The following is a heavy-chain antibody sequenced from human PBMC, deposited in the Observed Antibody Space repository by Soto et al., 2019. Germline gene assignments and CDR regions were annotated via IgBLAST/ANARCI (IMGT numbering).Heavy chain of an antibody. CDR3: ARLLYYDILTGSYYYYGMDV. V-gene: IGHV5-10-1*01. CDR1: GYSFTSYW. J-gene: IGHJ6*02. Sequence: PGESLKISCQGSGYSFTSYWISWVRQMPGKGLEWMGRIDPSDSYTNYSPSFQGHVTISADKSISTAYLQWSSLKASDTAMYYCARLLYYDILTGSYYYYGMDVWGQGTTVTAP. CDR2: IDPSDSYT. D-gene: IGHD3-9*01.